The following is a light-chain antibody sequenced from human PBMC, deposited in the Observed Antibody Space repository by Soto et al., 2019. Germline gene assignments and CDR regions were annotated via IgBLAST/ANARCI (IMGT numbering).Light chain of an antibody. J-gene: IGKJ1*01. CDR3: QQYKSTLKT. Sequence: EIVLTQSPGTLSLFRGERATLSCRASQSIATAFLAWYQQKPGQAPRLLIYGASSRAAGIPDRFSGSGSGTDFTLTISRLEPEDFAMYYCQQYKSTLKTFGQGTKVE. CDR2: GAS. V-gene: IGKV3-20*01. CDR1: QSIATAF.